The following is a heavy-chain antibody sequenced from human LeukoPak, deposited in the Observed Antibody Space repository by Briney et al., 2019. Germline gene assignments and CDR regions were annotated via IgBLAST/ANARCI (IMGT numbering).Heavy chain of an antibody. CDR2: IIPIFGTA. CDR1: GGTFSSYA. V-gene: IGHV1-69*06. CDR3: ASGGYSGYEPRGYLDV. D-gene: IGHD5-12*01. Sequence: SVKVSCKASGGTFSSYAISWVRQAPGQGLEWMGGIIPIFGTANYAQKFQGRVTITADKSTSTAYMELSSLRSEDTAVYYCASGGYSGYEPRGYLDVWGKGTTVTVSS. J-gene: IGHJ6*03.